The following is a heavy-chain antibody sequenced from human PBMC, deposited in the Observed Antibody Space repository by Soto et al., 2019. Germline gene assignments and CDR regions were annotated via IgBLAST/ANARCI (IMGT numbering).Heavy chain of an antibody. J-gene: IGHJ4*02. V-gene: IGHV3-74*01. CDR1: GFALSSYW. CDR3: AREKAVAGTTFDY. CDR2: IQSDSSST. Sequence: EVQLVESGGGSVQPGGSLRLSCAASGFALSSYWMHWVRQAPGKGLVWVSRIQSDSSSTNYADSVKGRFTISRDNAKNTLYLQRDSWRVEDTAGYYGAREKAVAGTTFDYWGQGTLVTVSS. D-gene: IGHD6-19*01.